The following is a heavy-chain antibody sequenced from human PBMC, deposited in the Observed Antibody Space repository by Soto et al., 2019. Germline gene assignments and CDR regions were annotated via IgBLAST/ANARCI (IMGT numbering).Heavy chain of an antibody. D-gene: IGHD3-22*01. CDR2: VGASATSR. CDR3: AWALLLGGSSGWGFNY. CDR1: GFIFSNYG. Sequence: EVQLVESGGGLVQPGGSMRLSCAASGFIFSNYGMHWVRQAPGTGLEWISYVGASATSRYYADSVKGRFTISRDNAKNSLYLQMTSLRDDDTAVYYCAWALLLGGSSGWGFNYWGQGSLVTVSS. J-gene: IGHJ4*02. V-gene: IGHV3-48*02.